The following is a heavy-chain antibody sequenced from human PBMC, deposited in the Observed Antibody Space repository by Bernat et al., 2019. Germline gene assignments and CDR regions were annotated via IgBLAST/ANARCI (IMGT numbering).Heavy chain of an antibody. Sequence: QVQLQQWGAGLLKPSGTLSLNCAVYGGSFSGYYWTWIRQPPGKGLEWIGEVNHDGNTNYNPSLKSRVTISGDTSKNQFSLKVRSVTAADTAVYYCASSTYYYDSSGYPGGFFDIWGQGTMVTVSS. J-gene: IGHJ3*02. D-gene: IGHD3-22*01. V-gene: IGHV4-34*02. CDR3: ASSTYYYDSSGYPGGFFDI. CDR2: VNHDGNT. CDR1: GGSFSGYY.